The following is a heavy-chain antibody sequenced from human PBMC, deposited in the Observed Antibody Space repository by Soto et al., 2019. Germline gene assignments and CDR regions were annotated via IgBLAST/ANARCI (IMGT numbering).Heavy chain of an antibody. D-gene: IGHD3-3*01. CDR2: INPSGGST. V-gene: IGHV1-46*01. J-gene: IGHJ6*02. CDR1: GYTFTSYY. CDR3: AREGIFGVEQTYYYYGMDV. Sequence: GASVKVSCKASGYTFTSYYMHWVRQAPGQGLEWMGIINPSGGSTSYAQKFQGRVTMTRDTSTSTVYMELSSLRSEDTAVYYCAREGIFGVEQTYYYYGMDVWGQGTTVTVSS.